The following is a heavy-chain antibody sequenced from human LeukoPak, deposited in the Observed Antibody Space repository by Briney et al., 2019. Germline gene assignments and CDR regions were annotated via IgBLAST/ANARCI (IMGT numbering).Heavy chain of an antibody. CDR1: GGSISSYY. CDR3: ARNYDSSGYYTWYFDY. Sequence: KPSETLSLTCTVSGGSISSYYWSWIRQPPGKGLEWIGYIYYSGSTNYNPSLKSRVTISVDTSKNQFSLKLSSVTAVDTAVYYCARNYDSSGYYTWYFDYWGQGTLVTVSS. D-gene: IGHD3-22*01. CDR2: IYYSGST. V-gene: IGHV4-59*01. J-gene: IGHJ4*02.